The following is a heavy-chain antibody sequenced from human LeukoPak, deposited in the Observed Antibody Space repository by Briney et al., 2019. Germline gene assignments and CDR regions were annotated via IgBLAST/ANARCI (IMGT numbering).Heavy chain of an antibody. CDR1: GYTFTGYY. CDR3: ARGVTDTGLDY. Sequence: GASVKVSCKASGYTFTGYYIHWVRQAPGQGLEWMGWINPNNGGPNYAQKFQGRVTMTRDTSISTAYMELSRLRSDDTAVYYCARGVTDTGLDYWGQGTLGTGSS. CDR2: INPNNGGP. V-gene: IGHV1-2*02. D-gene: IGHD5-18*01. J-gene: IGHJ4*02.